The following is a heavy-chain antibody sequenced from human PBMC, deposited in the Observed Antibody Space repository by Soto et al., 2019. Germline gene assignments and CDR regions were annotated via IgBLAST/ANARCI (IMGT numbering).Heavy chain of an antibody. Sequence: ASVKVSCKASGYTFTGYGISWVRQAPGQGLEWMGWISAYNGNTNYAQKLQGRVTMTTDTSTSTAYMELRSLRSDDTAVYYCARDRGYYYDSSGSSGYRGQGTLVTVSS. D-gene: IGHD3-22*01. CDR3: ARDRGYYYDSSGSSGY. CDR2: ISAYNGNT. V-gene: IGHV1-18*04. J-gene: IGHJ4*02. CDR1: GYTFTGYG.